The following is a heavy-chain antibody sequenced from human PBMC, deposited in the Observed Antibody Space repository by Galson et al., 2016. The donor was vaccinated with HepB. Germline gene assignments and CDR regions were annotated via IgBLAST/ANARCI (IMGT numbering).Heavy chain of an antibody. CDR1: GFIFSSYN. V-gene: IGHV3-21*01. J-gene: IGHJ6*02. Sequence: SLRLSCAAPGFIFSSYNMNWVRQAPGKGLEWVSSISSSGRYIYYADSVKGRFTISRDNAENSLYLQMNSLRAEDTAVYYCARDVWAARTDYYAMDVWGQGTTVTVSS. D-gene: IGHD6-6*01. CDR2: ISSSGRYI. CDR3: ARDVWAARTDYYAMDV.